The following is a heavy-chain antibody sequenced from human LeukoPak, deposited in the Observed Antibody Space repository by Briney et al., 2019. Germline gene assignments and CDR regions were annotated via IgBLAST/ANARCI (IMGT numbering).Heavy chain of an antibody. CDR2: IIPIFGTA. J-gene: IGHJ4*02. V-gene: IGHV1-69*13. CDR3: ARSPSPYSGYDSDY. CDR1: GGTFSSYA. D-gene: IGHD5-12*01. Sequence: ASVKVSCKASGGTFSSYAISWVRQAPGQGLEWMGGIIPIFGTANYAQKFQGRVTITADESTSTAYMELSGLRSEDTAVYYCARSPSPYSGYDSDYWGQGTLVTVSS.